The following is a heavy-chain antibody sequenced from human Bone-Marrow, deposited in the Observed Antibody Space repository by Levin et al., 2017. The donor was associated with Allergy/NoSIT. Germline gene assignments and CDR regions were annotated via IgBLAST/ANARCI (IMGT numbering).Heavy chain of an antibody. CDR2: ISDSIGAAT. CDR3: ARDREYCSGGSCYRGIFDI. V-gene: IGHV3-23*01. D-gene: IGHD2-15*01. Sequence: GESLKISCAASGFTFTTHAMSWVRQAPGKGLEWISAISDSIGAATFYADSVKGRFTISRDNSKNTISLQINNLRAEDTAVYYCARDREYCSGGSCYRGIFDIWGQGTMVTVSS. J-gene: IGHJ3*02. CDR1: GFTFTTHA.